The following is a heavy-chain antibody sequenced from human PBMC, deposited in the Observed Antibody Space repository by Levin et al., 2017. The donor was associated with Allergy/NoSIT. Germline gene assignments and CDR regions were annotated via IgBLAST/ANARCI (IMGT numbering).Heavy chain of an antibody. CDR3: ARDLDARIVVVPAASGGIDY. CDR1: GFTFSDYY. Sequence: TGGSLRLSCAASGFTFSDYYMSWIRQAPGKGLEWVSYISSSSSYTNYADSVKGRFTISRDNAKNSLYLQMNSLRAEDTAVYYCARDLDARIVVVPAASGGIDYWGQGTLVTVSS. CDR2: ISSSSSYT. J-gene: IGHJ4*02. V-gene: IGHV3-11*05. D-gene: IGHD2-2*01.